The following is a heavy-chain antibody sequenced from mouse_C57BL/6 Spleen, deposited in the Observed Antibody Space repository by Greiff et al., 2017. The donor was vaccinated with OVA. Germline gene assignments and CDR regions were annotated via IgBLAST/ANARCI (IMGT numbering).Heavy chain of an antibody. Sequence: EVQLVESGGDLVKPGGSLKLSCAASGFTFSSYGMSWVRQTPDKRLEWVATISSGGSYTYYPDSVKGRFTISRDNAKNTLYLQMSSLKSEDTAMYYCARHPSITTVVATPFDYWGQGTTLTVSS. CDR2: ISSGGSYT. D-gene: IGHD1-1*01. CDR3: ARHPSITTVVATPFDY. CDR1: GFTFSSYG. J-gene: IGHJ2*01. V-gene: IGHV5-6*01.